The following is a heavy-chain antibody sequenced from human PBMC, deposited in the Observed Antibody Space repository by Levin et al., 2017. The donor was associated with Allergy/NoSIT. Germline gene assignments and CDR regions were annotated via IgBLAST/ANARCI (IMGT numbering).Heavy chain of an antibody. V-gene: IGHV5-51*01. Sequence: ASVKVSCKTSGYTFPIHWIGWVRQMPGKGLEWMGVIYPGDSDARYSPSFQGQVTFSVDKSSTTAHLQRSSLKASDTAIYYCARRLDGGGDLFDMWGQGTRVIVSS. CDR2: IYPGDSDA. J-gene: IGHJ3*02. CDR3: ARRLDGGGDLFDM. CDR1: GYTFPIHW. D-gene: IGHD3-16*01.